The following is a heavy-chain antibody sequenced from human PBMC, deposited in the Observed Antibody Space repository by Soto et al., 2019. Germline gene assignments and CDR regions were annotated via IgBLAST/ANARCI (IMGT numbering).Heavy chain of an antibody. V-gene: IGHV3-64D*08. J-gene: IGHJ4*02. Sequence: QPGGSLRLSCSASGFTFSRYAMFWIRQAPGKGLEYVSTINSIGDNTYYADSVKGRFTISRDNSMNTVYLQMSTLRAEDTAVYYCAIFLYDFWSGYYTGYFDYWGQGTLVTVS. D-gene: IGHD3-3*01. CDR3: AIFLYDFWSGYYTGYFDY. CDR1: GFTFSRYA. CDR2: INSIGDNT.